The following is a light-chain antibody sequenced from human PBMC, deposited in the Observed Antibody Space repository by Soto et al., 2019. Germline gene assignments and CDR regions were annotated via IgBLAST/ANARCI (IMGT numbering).Light chain of an antibody. CDR1: QLVVTDY. CDR2: GAL. V-gene: IGKV3-20*01. CDR3: QLFGRSVT. Sequence: DIVLTQSSGTLSLSPGERATLSCRASQLVVTDYLHWYQQKPGQAPRLLIYGALNRATGIPDRFSGSGSRTDFTLTISRLEPADCEVYYCQLFGRSVTFGPGTKVDIK. J-gene: IGKJ3*01.